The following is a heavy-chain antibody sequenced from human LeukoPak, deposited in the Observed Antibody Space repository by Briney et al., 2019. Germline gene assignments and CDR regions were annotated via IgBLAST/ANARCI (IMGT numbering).Heavy chain of an antibody. CDR1: GGSIRSYD. Sequence: SETLSLTCTVSGGSIRSYDWSWIRQPPGKGLEWIGYIYYSGSTDYNPSLKSRVTISVDMSKNQFSLKLTSATAADTAVYYCARGSAYYYYWGQGTLVTVSS. CDR3: ARGSAYYYY. D-gene: IGHD4/OR15-4a*01. V-gene: IGHV4-59*08. CDR2: IYYSGST. J-gene: IGHJ4*02.